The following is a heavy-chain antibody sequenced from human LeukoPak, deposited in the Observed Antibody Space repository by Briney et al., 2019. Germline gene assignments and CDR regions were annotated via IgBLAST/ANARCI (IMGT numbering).Heavy chain of an antibody. CDR3: ARRGRCGGDCYHLGTVRYYYYYGMDV. D-gene: IGHD2-21*02. V-gene: IGHV1-18*01. CDR1: GYTFTSYG. J-gene: IGHJ6*02. Sequence: ASVKVSCKASGYTFTSYGISWVRQAPGQGLEWMGWISAYNGNTNYAQKLQGRVTMTTDTSTSTAYMELRSLRSEDTAVYYCARRGRCGGDCYHLGTVRYYYYYGMDVWGQGTTVTVSS. CDR2: ISAYNGNT.